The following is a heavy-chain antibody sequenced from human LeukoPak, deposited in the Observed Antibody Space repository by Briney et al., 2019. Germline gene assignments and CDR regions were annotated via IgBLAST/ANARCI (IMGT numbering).Heavy chain of an antibody. D-gene: IGHD3-3*01. CDR3: ARGFWFDP. CDR2: ISTSGGTI. Sequence: GGSLRLPCAASGFTFSSYEMNWVRQAPGKGLEWVSYISTSGGTIYYADSVKGRFTISRDNAKNSLYLQMNSLRAEDTAVYYCARGFWFDPWGQGTLVTVSS. V-gene: IGHV3-48*03. CDR1: GFTFSSYE. J-gene: IGHJ5*02.